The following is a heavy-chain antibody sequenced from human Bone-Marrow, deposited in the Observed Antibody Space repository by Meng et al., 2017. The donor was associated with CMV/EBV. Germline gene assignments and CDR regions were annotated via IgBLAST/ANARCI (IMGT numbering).Heavy chain of an antibody. CDR1: GFSLNTGGMC. V-gene: IGHV2-70*19. J-gene: IGHJ6*02. CDR3: ARARYHYGMDV. Sequence: SGPTLVKPTQTLTLTCTFSGFSLNTGGMCVSWVRQPPGKALEWLALIDWDDDKKYSISLKTRLTISKDSSKNQVVLTMTNLDPVDTATYYCARARYHYGMDVWGQGPTVTVSS. CDR2: IDWDDDK.